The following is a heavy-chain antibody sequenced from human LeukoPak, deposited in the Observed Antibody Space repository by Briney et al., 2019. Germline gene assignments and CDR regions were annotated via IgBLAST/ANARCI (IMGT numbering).Heavy chain of an antibody. J-gene: IGHJ5*02. CDR3: ARERDGYNSYNWFDP. Sequence: PSETLSLICTVSGGSISSSSYYWGWIRQPPGKGLEWIGSIYYSGRTYYNPSLKSRVTISVDKSKNQISLKLSSVTAADTAVYYCARERDGYNSYNWFDPWGQGTLVTVSS. D-gene: IGHD5-24*01. CDR2: IYYSGRT. CDR1: GGSISSSSYY. V-gene: IGHV4-39*07.